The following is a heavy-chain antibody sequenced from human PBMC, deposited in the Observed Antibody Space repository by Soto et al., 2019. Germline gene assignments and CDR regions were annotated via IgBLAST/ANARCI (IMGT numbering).Heavy chain of an antibody. CDR1: SGSITSNTYY. Sequence: QLQLQESGPGLVKPSETLSLTCTVSSGSITSNTYYWGWLRQPPGRGLEWIASIYYRGTTYYKPSLKSRVTISLDTSKNQFSLKLSSVTAADTAVYYCTGHSSGSPRDWGQGTLVTVSS. D-gene: IGHD6-19*01. V-gene: IGHV4-39*01. J-gene: IGHJ4*02. CDR3: TGHSSGSPRD. CDR2: IYYRGTT.